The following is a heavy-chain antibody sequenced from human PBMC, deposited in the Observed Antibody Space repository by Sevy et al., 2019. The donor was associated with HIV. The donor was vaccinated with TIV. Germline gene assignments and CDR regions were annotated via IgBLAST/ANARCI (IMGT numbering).Heavy chain of an antibody. V-gene: IGHV3-49*04. CDR3: TRDLYGSGWFYFDY. J-gene: IGHJ4*02. CDR1: GFTFSDYA. Sequence: GGSLRLSCTASGFTFSDYAMSWVRQAPGKGLEWVGFIKTKTYGGTTEYAAPVKGRFIISRDDSKNIAYLQMNSLKTEDKAVYYCTRDLYGSGWFYFDYWGQGTLVTVSS. D-gene: IGHD6-19*01. CDR2: IKTKTYGGTT.